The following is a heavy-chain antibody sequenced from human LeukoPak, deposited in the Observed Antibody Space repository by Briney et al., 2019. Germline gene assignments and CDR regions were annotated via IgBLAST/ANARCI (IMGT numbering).Heavy chain of an antibody. Sequence: ASVKVSCKASGYTFTSYYIHWVRQAPGQGLEWMGVINPSGGGTSYAQKFQGRVTMTRDTSTSTVYMDLRSLRSEDTAVYFCARDMLAVPSNWFDPWRQGTLVTVSS. CDR2: INPSGGGT. D-gene: IGHD2-8*01. CDR1: GYTFTSYY. J-gene: IGHJ5*02. CDR3: ARDMLAVPSNWFDP. V-gene: IGHV1-46*01.